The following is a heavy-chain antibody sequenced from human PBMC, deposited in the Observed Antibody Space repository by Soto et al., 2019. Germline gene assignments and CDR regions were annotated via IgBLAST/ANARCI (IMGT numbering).Heavy chain of an antibody. CDR2: ISGSGATP. CDR3: AKAGYCNGVSCYFYYFDS. V-gene: IGHV3-23*01. J-gene: IGHJ4*02. D-gene: IGHD2-15*01. Sequence: EVQLLESGGGLLQPGGSLRLSCSASGFTFNNYAMAWVRQAPGEGLEWVSGISGSGATPYYADSVKGRFTISRDNSKNTLFLQMNSLSAEDTAVYFCAKAGYCNGVSCYFYYFDSWGQGTLVTVSS. CDR1: GFTFNNYA.